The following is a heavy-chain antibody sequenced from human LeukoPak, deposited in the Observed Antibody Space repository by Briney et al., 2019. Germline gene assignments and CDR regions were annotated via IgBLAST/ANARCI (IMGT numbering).Heavy chain of an antibody. CDR2: IRSKAYGGTT. V-gene: IGHV3-49*04. D-gene: IGHD2-2*01. CDR3: TRAPAALFDY. CDR1: GFTFGDYA. J-gene: IGHJ4*02. Sequence: GGSLRLSCTASGFTFGDYAMSWVRQAPGKGLEWVGFIRSKAYGGTTEYAASVKGRFTISRDDSKSIAYLQMNSLKTEGTAVYYCTRAPAALFDYWGQGTLVTVSS.